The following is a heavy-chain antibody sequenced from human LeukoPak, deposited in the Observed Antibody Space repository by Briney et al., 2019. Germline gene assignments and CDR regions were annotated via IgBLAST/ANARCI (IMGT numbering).Heavy chain of an antibody. J-gene: IGHJ4*02. CDR2: ICTSGST. Sequence: WETLSLTCTVSGGSISSYCWSWVRQPAGKGLEWIGRICTSGSTNYTPSLRSRVPMSVDTSKNQFSLKLSSVPAADTAEYYCARVIGSSGYYYYFDYWGQGTLVTVSS. V-gene: IGHV4-4*07. CDR1: GGSISSYC. D-gene: IGHD3-22*01. CDR3: ARVIGSSGYYYYFDY.